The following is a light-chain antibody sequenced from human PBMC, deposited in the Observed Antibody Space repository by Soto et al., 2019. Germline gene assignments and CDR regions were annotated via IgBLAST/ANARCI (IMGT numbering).Light chain of an antibody. CDR3: QQYKTYWS. CDR1: QSISSW. Sequence: DIQMTQSPSTLSASLGDRITITCRASQSISSWLAWYQQKSGKAPKVLIYKASSLESGVPSRFSGSGSGTEFTLTISSLQPDDFASYYCQQYKTYWSFGQGTKVEIK. J-gene: IGKJ1*01. CDR2: KAS. V-gene: IGKV1-5*03.